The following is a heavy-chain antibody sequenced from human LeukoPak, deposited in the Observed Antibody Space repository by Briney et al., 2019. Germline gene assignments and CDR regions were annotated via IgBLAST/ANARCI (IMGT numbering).Heavy chain of an antibody. V-gene: IGHV1-69*13. CDR2: IIPIFGTA. Sequence: ASVKVSCKASGGTFSSYAISWVRQAPGQGLEWMGGIIPIFGTANYAQQFQGRGTITADESTSTGYMELSSLRSEDTAVYYCARDRRGAARPHYFDYWGQGTLVTVSS. J-gene: IGHJ4*02. CDR1: GGTFSSYA. CDR3: ARDRRGAARPHYFDY. D-gene: IGHD6-6*01.